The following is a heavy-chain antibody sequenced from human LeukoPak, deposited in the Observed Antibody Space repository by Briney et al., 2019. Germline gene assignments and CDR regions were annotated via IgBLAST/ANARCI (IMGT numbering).Heavy chain of an antibody. CDR1: GYTFTKYG. V-gene: IGHV1-18*01. J-gene: IGHJ4*02. CDR3: ARWDRSVAATFDS. CDR2: IRAYNGKT. Sequence: GSVTASCKASGYTFTKYGVNWVRPAPGQGGEWMGWIRAYNGKTTHAKKVQCRVTMTTNTSTGTAYMELRSLTPDDTAVYYCARWDRSVAATFDSWGQGTPVTASS. D-gene: IGHD2-15*01.